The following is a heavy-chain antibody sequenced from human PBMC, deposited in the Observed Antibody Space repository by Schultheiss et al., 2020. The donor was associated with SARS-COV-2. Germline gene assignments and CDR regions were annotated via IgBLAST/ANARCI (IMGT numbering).Heavy chain of an antibody. CDR3: ARYSSGWYGQPDY. CDR2: MNPNSGNT. J-gene: IGHJ4*02. D-gene: IGHD6-19*01. CDR1: GYTFTSYD. Sequence: ASVKVSCKASGYTFTSYDINWVRQATGQGLEWMGWMNPNSGNTGYAQKLQGRVTMTTDTSTSTAYMELRSLRSDDTAVYYCARYSSGWYGQPDYWGQGTLVTVSS. V-gene: IGHV1-8*01.